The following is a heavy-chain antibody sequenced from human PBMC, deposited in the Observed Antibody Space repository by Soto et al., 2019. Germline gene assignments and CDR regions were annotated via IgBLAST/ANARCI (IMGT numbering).Heavy chain of an antibody. Sequence: SVKVSCKASGGTFSSYAISWVRQAPGQGLEWMGGIIPIFGTANYAQKFQGRVTITADESTSTAYMELSSLRSEDTAVYYCARAELQLKDLRDGYNILFDYWDQGTLVTVSS. CDR1: GGTFSSYA. D-gene: IGHD5-12*01. CDR3: ARAELQLKDLRDGYNILFDY. J-gene: IGHJ4*02. V-gene: IGHV1-69*13. CDR2: IIPIFGTA.